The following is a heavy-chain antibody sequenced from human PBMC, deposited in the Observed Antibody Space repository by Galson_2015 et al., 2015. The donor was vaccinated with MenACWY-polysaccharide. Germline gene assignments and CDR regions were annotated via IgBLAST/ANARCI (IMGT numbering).Heavy chain of an antibody. CDR1: GASTNNDDYY. D-gene: IGHD2-8*01. V-gene: IGHV4-31*03. CDR3: ARSLTDCTTCFKGWFDS. CDR2: IYYSGNT. J-gene: IGHJ5*01. Sequence: TMSPTCTVSGASTNNDDYYWVWTRPHPGKGLEWIGYIYYSGNTYYNPSLRSRATISVDASRYQFSLQLNTVTAADPAVYYCARSLTDCTTCFKGWFDSWGQGALVTVSS.